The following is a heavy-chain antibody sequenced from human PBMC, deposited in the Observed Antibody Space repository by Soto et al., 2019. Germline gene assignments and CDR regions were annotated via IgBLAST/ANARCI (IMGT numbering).Heavy chain of an antibody. J-gene: IGHJ3*02. CDR3: ARDRAYGDAFDI. V-gene: IGHV3-30-3*01. D-gene: IGHD5-12*01. CDR2: ISYDGSNK. CDR1: GFTFSSYA. Sequence: GGSLRLSCAASGFTFSSYAMHWVRQATGKGLEWVAVISYDGSNKYYADSVKGRFTISRDNSKNTLYLQMNSLRAEDTAVYYCARDRAYGDAFDIWGQGTMVTVSS.